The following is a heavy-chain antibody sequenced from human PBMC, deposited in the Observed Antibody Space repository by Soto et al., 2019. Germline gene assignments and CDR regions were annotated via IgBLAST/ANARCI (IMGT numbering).Heavy chain of an antibody. D-gene: IGHD6-13*01. Sequence: SVKVSFKASGGTFSSYAISWVRQAPGQGLEWMGGIIPIFGTANYAQKFQGRVTITADESTSTAYMELSSLRSEDTAVYYCARDPRYSSSWYGNFDYWGQGTLVTVSS. CDR3: ARDPRYSSSWYGNFDY. J-gene: IGHJ4*02. CDR1: GGTFSSYA. V-gene: IGHV1-69*13. CDR2: IIPIFGTA.